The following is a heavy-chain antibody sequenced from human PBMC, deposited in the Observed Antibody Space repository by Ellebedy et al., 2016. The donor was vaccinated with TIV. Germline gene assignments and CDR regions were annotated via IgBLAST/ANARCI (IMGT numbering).Heavy chain of an antibody. J-gene: IGHJ4*02. Sequence: GESLKISCQGSAYSFINYWIVWVHQMPGRGLEWMGIIDLSDSDTRYSPSFQGQVTISADRSVTTAYLHFNSLKPSDTAVYYCAKLGHRATPYDSWGQGTLVTVSS. CDR3: AKLGHRATPYDS. V-gene: IGHV5-51*07. D-gene: IGHD1-14*01. CDR2: IDLSDSDT. CDR1: AYSFINYW.